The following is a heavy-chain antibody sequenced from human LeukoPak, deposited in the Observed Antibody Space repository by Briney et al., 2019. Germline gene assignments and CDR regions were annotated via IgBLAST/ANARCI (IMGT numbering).Heavy chain of an antibody. CDR1: GYTFTSNY. Sequence: ASVKVSCKASGYTFTSNYMHWVRQAPGQGLEWMGVIAPSSGTTSYAQKFQGRVTMTRDTSTSTLYMELSNLTSEDTAVYYCARASGSSAVPFDYWGQGTLVTVSS. CDR3: ARASGSSAVPFDY. CDR2: IAPSSGTT. D-gene: IGHD3-10*01. J-gene: IGHJ4*02. V-gene: IGHV1-46*01.